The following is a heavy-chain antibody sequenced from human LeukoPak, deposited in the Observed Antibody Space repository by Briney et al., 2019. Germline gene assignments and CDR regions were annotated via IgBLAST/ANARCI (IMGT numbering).Heavy chain of an antibody. D-gene: IGHD3-16*01. CDR3: AREGGAADAFHI. CDR2: MNRNSGNT. CDR1: GYTFTSYD. V-gene: IGHV1-8*01. Sequence: ASVKVSCKXSGYTFTSYDINWVRQATGQGLEWMGWMNRNSGNTGYAQKFQGRVTMTRNTSISTAYMELSSLRSEDTAVYYCAREGGAADAFHIWGQGTMVTVSS. J-gene: IGHJ3*02.